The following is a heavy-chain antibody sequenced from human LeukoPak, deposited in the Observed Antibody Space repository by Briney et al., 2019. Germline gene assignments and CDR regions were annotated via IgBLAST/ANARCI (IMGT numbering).Heavy chain of an antibody. Sequence: GASVKVSCKASGYTFTDYYMHWVQQAPGKGLEWMGRVDPEDGETIYAGKFQGRVTITADTSTDTAYMELSSLRSEDTAVYYCATGHLDFWSGPPTPVAGYWGQGTLVTVSS. CDR3: ATGHLDFWSGPPTPVAGY. V-gene: IGHV1-69-2*01. D-gene: IGHD3-3*01. CDR2: VDPEDGET. J-gene: IGHJ4*02. CDR1: GYTFTDYY.